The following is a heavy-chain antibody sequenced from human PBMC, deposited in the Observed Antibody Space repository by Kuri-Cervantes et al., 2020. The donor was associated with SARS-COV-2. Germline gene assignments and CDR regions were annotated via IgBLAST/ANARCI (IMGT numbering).Heavy chain of an antibody. CDR3: AKDWGSGSYSDAFDI. V-gene: IGHV3-15*01. Sequence: GESLKISCAASGFTFSNAWMSWVRQAPGKGLEWVGRIKSKTDGGTTDYAAPVKGRFTISRDDSKNTLYLQMNSLKTEDTAVYYCAKDWGSGSYSDAFDIWGQGTMVTDSS. CDR1: GFTFSNAW. CDR2: IKSKTDGGTT. J-gene: IGHJ3*02. D-gene: IGHD1-26*01.